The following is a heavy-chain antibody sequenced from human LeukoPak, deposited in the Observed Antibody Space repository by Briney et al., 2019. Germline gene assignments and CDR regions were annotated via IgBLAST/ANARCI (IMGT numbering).Heavy chain of an antibody. Sequence: PGGSLRLSCAASGFTFSSYAMRWVRQAPGKGLEWVAVISYDGRDKYHADFVMGRSTISRDNSKSTLYLQMNSLRVEDTAVYYCARDAGGNSSDYYFDYWGQGTLVTVSS. CDR1: GFTFSSYA. CDR2: ISYDGRDK. CDR3: ARDAGGNSSDYYFDY. J-gene: IGHJ4*02. D-gene: IGHD4-23*01. V-gene: IGHV3-30*04.